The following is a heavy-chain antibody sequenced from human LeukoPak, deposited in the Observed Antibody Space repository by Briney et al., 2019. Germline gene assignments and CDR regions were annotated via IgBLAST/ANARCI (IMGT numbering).Heavy chain of an antibody. V-gene: IGHV3-48*02. CDR1: GFTFSSYR. D-gene: IGHD3-16*02. CDR2: IISNSRTI. Sequence: GGSLRLSCAASGFTFSSYRMNWVRQAPGKGLEWGSYIISNSRTIYNADSVKGRFTISRDNDKKSLYRQMNSRRDEDTAVYYCARDYSLNMWGQGTMVTVSS. J-gene: IGHJ3*02. CDR3: ARDYSLNM.